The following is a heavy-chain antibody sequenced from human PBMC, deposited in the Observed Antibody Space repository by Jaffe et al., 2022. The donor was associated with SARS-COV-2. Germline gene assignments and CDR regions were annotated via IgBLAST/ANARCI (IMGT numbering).Heavy chain of an antibody. J-gene: IGHJ4*02. CDR3: AKDQRSAPYSSGQFDY. D-gene: IGHD6-19*01. CDR1: GFTFSSYA. V-gene: IGHV3-23*01. Sequence: EVQLLESGGGLVQPGGSLRLSCAASGFTFSSYAMSWVRQAPGKGLEWVSAISGSGGSTYYADSVKGRFTISRDNSKNTLYLQMNSLRAEDTAVYYCAKDQRSAPYSSGQFDYWGQGTLVTVSS. CDR2: ISGSGGST.